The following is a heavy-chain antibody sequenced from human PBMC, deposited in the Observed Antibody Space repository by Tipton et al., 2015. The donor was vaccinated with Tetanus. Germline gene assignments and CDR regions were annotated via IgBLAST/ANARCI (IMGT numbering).Heavy chain of an antibody. V-gene: IGHV4-4*07. CDR3: ARDHTRYSSSSVVTFDI. CDR2: VYNSGST. J-gene: IGHJ3*02. Sequence: GLVKPSETLSLTCTVSGASISSYYWSWIRQPAGKGLEWIGRVYNSGSTDYNPSLKSRLTMSLDTSKNQFSLKLSSVTAADTAMYYCARDHTRYSSSSVVTFDIWGQGTLVTVSS. D-gene: IGHD6-6*01. CDR1: GASISSYY.